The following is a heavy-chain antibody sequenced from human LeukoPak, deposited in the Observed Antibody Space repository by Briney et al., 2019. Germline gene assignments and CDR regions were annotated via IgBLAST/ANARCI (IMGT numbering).Heavy chain of an antibody. CDR3: ARGIRVPAFWSGYYSGYFDY. D-gene: IGHD3-3*01. CDR1: GGSFSGYY. V-gene: IGHV4-34*01. Sequence: SETLSLTCAVYGGSFSGYYWSWIRQPPGKGLEWIGEINHSGSTNYNPSLKSRVTISVDTSKNQFSLKLSSVTAADTAVYYCARGIRVPAFWSGYYSGYFDYWGQGTLVTVSS. CDR2: INHSGST. J-gene: IGHJ4*02.